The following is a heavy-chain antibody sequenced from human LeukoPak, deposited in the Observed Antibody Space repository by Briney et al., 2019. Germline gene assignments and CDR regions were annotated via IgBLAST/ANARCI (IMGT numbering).Heavy chain of an antibody. V-gene: IGHV3-48*03. Sequence: GGSLRLSCAASGXTFSSYEMNWVRQAPGKGLEWVSYIISSGSTIYYADSVKGRFTISRDNAKNSLYLQMNSLRAEDTAVYYCARGYSSGWYSYWYFDLWGRGTLVTVSS. CDR1: GXTFSSYE. CDR2: IISSGSTI. CDR3: ARGYSSGWYSYWYFDL. D-gene: IGHD6-19*01. J-gene: IGHJ2*01.